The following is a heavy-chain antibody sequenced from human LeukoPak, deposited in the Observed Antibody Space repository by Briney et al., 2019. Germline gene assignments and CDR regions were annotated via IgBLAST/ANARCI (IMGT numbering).Heavy chain of an antibody. CDR3: AKVGAYYDFWSGRYNDY. D-gene: IGHD3-3*01. CDR1: GFTFSSYA. Sequence: PGGSLRLSCAASGFTFSSYAMSWVRQAPGKGLEWVSAISGSGGSTYYADSVKGRFTISRDNSKNTLYLQMNSLRAEDTAVYYCAKVGAYYDFWSGRYNDYWGQGTLVTVSS. J-gene: IGHJ4*02. CDR2: ISGSGGST. V-gene: IGHV3-23*01.